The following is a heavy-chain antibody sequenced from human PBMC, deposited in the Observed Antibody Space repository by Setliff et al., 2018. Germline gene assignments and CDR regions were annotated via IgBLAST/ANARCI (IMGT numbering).Heavy chain of an antibody. J-gene: IGHJ6*03. CDR3: AREHPPGAFSYMDV. CDR1: GFTFSSYT. V-gene: IGHV3-21*01. Sequence: PGESLKISCAASGFTFSSYTMNWVRQAPGKGLEWVTAISSSSTYIFYADSVKGRFTISRDNARNALYLQMNSLRAEDTAVYFCAREHPPGAFSYMDVWGKGTTVTV. CDR2: ISSSSTYI.